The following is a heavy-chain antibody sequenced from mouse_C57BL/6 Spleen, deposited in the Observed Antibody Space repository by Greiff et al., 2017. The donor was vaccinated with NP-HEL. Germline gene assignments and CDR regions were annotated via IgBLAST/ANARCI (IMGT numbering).Heavy chain of an antibody. CDR1: GFTFSDYY. CDR2: INYDGSST. D-gene: IGHD3-1*01. J-gene: IGHJ2*01. CDR3: ARDRDNSFDY. Sequence: EVKLMESEGGLVQPGSSMKLSCTASGFTFSDYYMAWVRQVPEKGLEWVANINYDGSSTYYLDSLKSRFIISRDNAKNILYLQMSSLKSEDTATYYCARDRDNSFDYWGQGTTLTVSS. V-gene: IGHV5-16*01.